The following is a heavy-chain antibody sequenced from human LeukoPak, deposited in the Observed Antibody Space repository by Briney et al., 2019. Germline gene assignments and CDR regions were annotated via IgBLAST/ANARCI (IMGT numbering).Heavy chain of an antibody. CDR1: GYTFTGYY. Sequence: ASVKVSCKASGYTFTGYYMHWVRQAPGQGLEWMGWINPNIGGTNYAKKFQGRVTMTSDTSISTAYIALSRLRSDDTAVYYCARAFPPRWSSRGFDPGGEGPLVTVP. CDR2: INPNIGGT. J-gene: IGHJ5*02. V-gene: IGHV1-2*02. D-gene: IGHD4-23*01. CDR3: ARAFPPRWSSRGFDP.